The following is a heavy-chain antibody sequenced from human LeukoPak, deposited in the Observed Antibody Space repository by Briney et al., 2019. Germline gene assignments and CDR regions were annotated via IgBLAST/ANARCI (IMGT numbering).Heavy chain of an antibody. D-gene: IGHD2-2*01. J-gene: IGHJ6*02. CDR2: IYYSGST. CDR1: GGSISSGGYY. V-gene: IGHV4-31*03. Sequence: SETLSLTCTVSGGSISSGGYYWSWIRQHPGTGLEWIGYIYYSGSTYYNPSLKSRVTISVDTSKNQFSLKLSSVTAADTAVYYCARDASGYCSSTSCPPYYYYGMDVWGQGTTVTVSS. CDR3: ARDASGYCSSTSCPPYYYYGMDV.